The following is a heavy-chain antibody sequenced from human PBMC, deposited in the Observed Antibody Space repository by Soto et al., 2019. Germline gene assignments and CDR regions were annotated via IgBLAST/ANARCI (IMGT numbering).Heavy chain of an antibody. D-gene: IGHD5-18*01. CDR1: GYTFTSYG. CDR3: ARGEDTAMDLAPFDY. J-gene: IGHJ4*02. Sequence: RASVKVSCKASGYTFTSYGISWVRQAPGQGLEWMGWISAYNGNTNYAQKLQGRVTMTTDTSTSTAYMELRSLRSDDTAVYYCARGEDTAMDLAPFDYWGQGTLVTVS. V-gene: IGHV1-18*01. CDR2: ISAYNGNT.